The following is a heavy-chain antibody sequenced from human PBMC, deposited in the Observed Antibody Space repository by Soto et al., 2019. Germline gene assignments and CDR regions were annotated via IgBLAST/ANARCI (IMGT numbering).Heavy chain of an antibody. CDR3: ARDILAAAGYYYYGMDV. V-gene: IGHV4-31*03. Sequence: SETLSLTCTVSGGSISSGGYYWSWIRQHPGKGLEWTGYIYYSGSTYYNPSLKSRVTISVDTSKNQFSLKLSSVTAADTAVYYCARDILAAAGYYYYGMDVWGQGTTVTVSS. CDR2: IYYSGST. D-gene: IGHD6-13*01. CDR1: GGSISSGGYY. J-gene: IGHJ6*02.